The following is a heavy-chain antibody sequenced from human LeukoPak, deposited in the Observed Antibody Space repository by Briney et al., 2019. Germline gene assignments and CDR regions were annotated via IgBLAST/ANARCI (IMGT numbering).Heavy chain of an antibody. V-gene: IGHV4-38-2*02. CDR1: GYSISSGYY. Sequence: SETLSLTCNVSGYSISSGYYWGWIRQPPGKGLEWIGSIYYSGSTYYNPSLKSRVTISVDTSKNHFSLKLSSVTAADTAVYYCARHEPFDAFDIWGQGTMVTVSS. CDR2: IYYSGST. CDR3: ARHEPFDAFDI. J-gene: IGHJ3*02.